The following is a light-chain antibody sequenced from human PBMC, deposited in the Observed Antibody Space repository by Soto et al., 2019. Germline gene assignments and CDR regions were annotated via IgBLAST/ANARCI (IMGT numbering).Light chain of an antibody. CDR3: SSYTSSSIDYV. V-gene: IGLV2-14*01. Sequence: QSALTQPASVSGSTGLSITISCTGSSSDVGGYNYVSWYQQHPGKAPKLMIYEVSNRPSGVSNRFSGSKSGNTASLTISGLQAEDEADYYCSSYTSSSIDYVFGTGTKLTVL. CDR1: SSDVGGYNY. CDR2: EVS. J-gene: IGLJ1*01.